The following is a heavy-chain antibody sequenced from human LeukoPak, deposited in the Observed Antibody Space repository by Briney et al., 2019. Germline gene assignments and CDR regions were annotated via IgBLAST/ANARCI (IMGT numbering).Heavy chain of an antibody. Sequence: PGGSLRLSCEAPGFTVSRHYMSWVRQAPGKGPESVSVIYTGGSTYYADFVKGRFTISRDNSKNTLYLQMNSLRVEDTAVYYCARGCSSGDVTAADYWGQGTLVTVSS. CDR2: IYTGGST. V-gene: IGHV3-66*02. CDR3: ARGCSSGDVTAADY. D-gene: IGHD2-21*02. J-gene: IGHJ4*02. CDR1: GFTVSRHY.